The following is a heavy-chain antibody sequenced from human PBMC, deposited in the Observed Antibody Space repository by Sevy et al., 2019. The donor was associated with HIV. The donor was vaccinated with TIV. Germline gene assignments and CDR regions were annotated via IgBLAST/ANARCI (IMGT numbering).Heavy chain of an antibody. Sequence: GGSLRLSCAASGFTFSNAWMNWVRQAPGKGLEWVARIKSKSDGGTIDYAAPVKGRFTISRDDSKNMLYLQLNSLKTEDTGVYYGSTGPSGWYTAFDIWGQGTMVTVSS. CDR2: IKSKSDGGTI. V-gene: IGHV3-15*07. CDR3: STGPSGWYTAFDI. CDR1: GFTFSNAW. D-gene: IGHD6-19*01. J-gene: IGHJ3*02.